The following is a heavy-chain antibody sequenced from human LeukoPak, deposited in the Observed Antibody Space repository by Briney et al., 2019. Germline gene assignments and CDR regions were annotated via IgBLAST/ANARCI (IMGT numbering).Heavy chain of an antibody. D-gene: IGHD6-13*01. J-gene: IGHJ6*02. Sequence: TGGSLRLSCAASGFTFSSYSMNWVRQAPGKGLEWVSSISSSSSYIYYADSVKGRFTISRDNAKNSLYLQMNSLRAEDTALYYCAKDVAAAGTDRIYYYYYGMDVWGQGTTVTVSS. CDR1: GFTFSSYS. V-gene: IGHV3-21*04. CDR2: ISSSSSYI. CDR3: AKDVAAAGTDRIYYYYYGMDV.